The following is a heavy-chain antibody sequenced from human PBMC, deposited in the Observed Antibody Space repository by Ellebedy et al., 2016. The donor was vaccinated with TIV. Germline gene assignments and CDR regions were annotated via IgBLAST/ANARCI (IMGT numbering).Heavy chain of an antibody. Sequence: SETLSLXCTVSGGSVSSGSYYWSWIRQPPGKGLEWIGYIYYSGSTNYNPSLKSRVTISVDTSKNQFSLKLSSVTAADTAVYYCARDRRGDYWNYYYGMDVWGQGTTVTVSS. J-gene: IGHJ6*02. CDR3: ARDRRGDYWNYYYGMDV. V-gene: IGHV4-61*01. CDR1: GGSVSSGSYY. CDR2: IYYSGST. D-gene: IGHD4-17*01.